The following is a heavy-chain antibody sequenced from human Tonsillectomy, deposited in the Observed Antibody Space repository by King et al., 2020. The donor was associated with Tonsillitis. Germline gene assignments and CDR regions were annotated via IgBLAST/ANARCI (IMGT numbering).Heavy chain of an antibody. D-gene: IGHD3-16*01. V-gene: IGHV3-23*04. CDR3: AKALGGASLPTLNFDY. CDR1: GFTFSNYA. J-gene: IGHJ4*02. CDR2: ISGSGFST. Sequence: VQLVESGGGLVQPGGSLRLSCVASGFTFSNYAMSWVRQAPGKGLEWVSGISGSGFSTKVADSVRGRHTISRDNSRNTVYLEMSNLRPEDTAIYYGAKALGGASLPTLNFDYWGQGTLVTVSS.